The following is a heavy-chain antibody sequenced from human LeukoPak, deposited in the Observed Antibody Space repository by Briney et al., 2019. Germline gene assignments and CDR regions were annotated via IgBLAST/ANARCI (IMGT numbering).Heavy chain of an antibody. V-gene: IGHV3-23*01. CDR2: ISGSGGST. D-gene: IGHD3-22*01. CDR1: GFTFSSYA. Sequence: GGSLRLSCAASGFTFSSYAMSWVRQAPGKGLEWVSAISGSGGSTYYADSVKGRFTISRDNSKNTLYLQMNSLRAEDTAVYYCAKGMITMIVVVTDAFDIWGRGTMVTVSS. CDR3: AKGMITMIVVVTDAFDI. J-gene: IGHJ3*02.